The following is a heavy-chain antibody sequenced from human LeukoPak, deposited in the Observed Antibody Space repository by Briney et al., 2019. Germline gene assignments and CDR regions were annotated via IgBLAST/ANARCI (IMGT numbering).Heavy chain of an antibody. CDR3: AKAHSVSAPGCFDP. CDR1: GFIFGNYA. Sequence: PGGSLRLSCAASGFIFGNYAMSWVRQAPGKGLEWVSGSCSGGGTCYANSVKVRFTISRDNSKNTLYLQMNSLRAEDTAIYYCAKAHSVSAPGCFDPWGQGTLVTVSS. D-gene: IGHD5-18*01. J-gene: IGHJ5*02. CDR2: SCSGGGT. V-gene: IGHV3-23*01.